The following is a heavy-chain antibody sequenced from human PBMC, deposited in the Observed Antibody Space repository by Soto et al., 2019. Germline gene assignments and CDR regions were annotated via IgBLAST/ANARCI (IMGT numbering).Heavy chain of an antibody. CDR2: INHSGST. V-gene: IGHV4-34*01. CDR3: ANLAVAGRGQDY. Sequence: QVQLQQWGAGLLKPSETLSLTCAVYGGSFSGYYWSWIRQPPGKGLEWTGEINHSGSTNYNPSLKSRVTISVDTSKNQFSLKLRSVTAADTAVYYCANLAVAGRGQDYWGQGTLVTVSS. D-gene: IGHD6-19*01. J-gene: IGHJ4*02. CDR1: GGSFSGYY.